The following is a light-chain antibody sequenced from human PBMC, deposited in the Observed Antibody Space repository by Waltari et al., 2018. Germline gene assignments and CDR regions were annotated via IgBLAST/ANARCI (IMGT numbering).Light chain of an antibody. V-gene: IGKV3D-15*01. Sequence: EIVMTQSPATLSVSPGERATLSCRASQSVSSNLAWHQQKPGQAPRLLIYGASTRATGIPARFSGSGSGTEFTLSISSLQSEDFAVYYCQQYDNWPLTFGGGTKVDFK. CDR1: QSVSSN. J-gene: IGKJ4*01. CDR3: QQYDNWPLT. CDR2: GAS.